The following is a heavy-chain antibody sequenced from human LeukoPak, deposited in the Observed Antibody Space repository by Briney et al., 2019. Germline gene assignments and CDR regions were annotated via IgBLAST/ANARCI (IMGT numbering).Heavy chain of an antibody. CDR2: ISYDGSNK. CDR3: AKERPQRWLQSYFDY. J-gene: IGHJ4*02. Sequence: PGGSLRLSCAASGFTFSSYAMHWVRQAPGKGLEWVAVISYDGSNKYYADSVKGRFTISRDNSKNTLYLQMNSLRAEDTAVYYCAKERPQRWLQSYFDYWGQGTLVTVSS. V-gene: IGHV3-30-3*01. D-gene: IGHD4-4*01. CDR1: GFTFSSYA.